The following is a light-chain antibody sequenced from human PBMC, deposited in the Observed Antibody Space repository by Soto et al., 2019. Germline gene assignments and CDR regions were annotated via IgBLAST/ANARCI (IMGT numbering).Light chain of an antibody. CDR3: QQYYSTPLT. CDR1: QSVLYSSNNKNY. V-gene: IGKV4-1*01. CDR2: WAS. Sequence: DIVMTQSPDSLAVSLGERATINCKSSQSVLYSSNNKNYLAWYQQKPGQPPKLLIYWASTRESGVPDRFSGSESGPDFTLTISSLPAEDEAVYYCQQYYSTPLTFGGGTKVEIK. J-gene: IGKJ4*01.